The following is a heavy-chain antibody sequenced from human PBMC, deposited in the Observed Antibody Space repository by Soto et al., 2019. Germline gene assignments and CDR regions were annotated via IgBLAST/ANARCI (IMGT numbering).Heavy chain of an antibody. CDR3: ARESGGATATLDYYYFYMGV. D-gene: IGHD5-12*01. CDR1: GDTFTDYY. CDR2: INPNSGVT. Sequence: QVQLVQSGAEVKKPGASVTVSCRSSGDTFTDYYMHWVRQAPGQGLEWMGWINPNSGVTKYAQKCQGWVTMTRDTSIRTVDWQLSRLRSDDPAIYYCARESGGATATLDYYYFYMGVWGTGTTVTVSS. J-gene: IGHJ6*03. V-gene: IGHV1-2*04.